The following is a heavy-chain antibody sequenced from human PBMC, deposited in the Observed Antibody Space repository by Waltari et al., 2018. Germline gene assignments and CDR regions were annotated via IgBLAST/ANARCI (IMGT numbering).Heavy chain of an antibody. CDR3: AALAVAGNGGPRDFDY. CDR2: ISSSSSYI. CDR1: GFTFSSYS. D-gene: IGHD6-19*01. Sequence: EVQLVESGGGLVKPGGSLRLSCAASGFTFSSYSMNWVRQAPGKGLEWVSSISSSSSYIYYADSVKGRFTISRDNAKNSLYLQMNSLRAEDTAVYYCAALAVAGNGGPRDFDYWGQGTLVTVSS. V-gene: IGHV3-21*01. J-gene: IGHJ4*02.